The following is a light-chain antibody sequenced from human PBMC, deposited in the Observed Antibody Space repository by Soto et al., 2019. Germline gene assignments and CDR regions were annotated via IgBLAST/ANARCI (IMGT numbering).Light chain of an antibody. CDR3: SSYTSTNTLAV. V-gene: IGLV1-51*01. CDR2: DNI. CDR1: KSNIGNNY. J-gene: IGLJ1*01. Sequence: QSVLTQPPSVSAAPGQKVTISCSGSKSNIGNNYVSWYQQLPGTGPKLVIYDNIYRPSGIPDRFSGSKSGTSATLGITGLQAEDEADYYCSSYTSTNTLAVFGTGTKVTVL.